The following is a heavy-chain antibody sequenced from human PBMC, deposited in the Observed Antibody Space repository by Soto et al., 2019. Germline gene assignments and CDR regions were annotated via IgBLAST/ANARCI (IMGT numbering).Heavy chain of an antibody. D-gene: IGHD2-15*01. CDR1: GGTFSSYA. J-gene: IGHJ3*02. V-gene: IGHV1-69*13. CDR3: ARDNTDIVVVVAAPGAFDI. CDR2: IIPIFGTA. Sequence: ASVKVSCKASGGTFSSYAISWVRQAPGQGLEWMGGIIPIFGTANYAQKFQGRVTITADESTSTAYMELSSLRSEDTAVYYCARDNTDIVVVVAAPGAFDIWGQGTMVTVSS.